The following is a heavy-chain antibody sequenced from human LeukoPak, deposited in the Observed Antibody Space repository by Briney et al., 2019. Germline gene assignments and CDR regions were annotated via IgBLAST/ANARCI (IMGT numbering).Heavy chain of an antibody. D-gene: IGHD5-24*01. V-gene: IGHV3-23*01. Sequence: GGSLRLSCAASGFTFSHYAMGWVRQAPGKGLEWVSGISGSDTRTYYADSVRGRFTISRDDSTNTLFLQMNRLRADDTAFYYCSKDESTIWEYFDYWGQGTLVTVSS. CDR2: ISGSDTRT. CDR1: GFTFSHYA. J-gene: IGHJ4*02. CDR3: SKDESTIWEYFDY.